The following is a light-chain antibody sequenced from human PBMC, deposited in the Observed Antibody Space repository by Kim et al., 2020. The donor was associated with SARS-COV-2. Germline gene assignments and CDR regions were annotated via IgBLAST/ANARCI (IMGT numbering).Light chain of an antibody. V-gene: IGKV3-20*01. CDR2: GAS. CDR3: QQYGASPMYT. CDR1: QSVSGSY. J-gene: IGKJ2*01. Sequence: FPGGRATLSCRTGQSVSGSYLAWYQQKPGQAPRLIIYGASNRAPGTPDRFSGGGSGTDFTLTISRVEPEDFAVYYCQQYGASPMYTFGQGTKLEI.